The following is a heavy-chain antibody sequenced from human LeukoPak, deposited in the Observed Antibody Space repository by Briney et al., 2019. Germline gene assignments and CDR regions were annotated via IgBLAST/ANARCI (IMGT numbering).Heavy chain of an antibody. V-gene: IGHV3-48*01. D-gene: IGHD2-15*01. CDR1: GFTFSSYS. J-gene: IGHJ4*02. CDR3: ARDRKDIVVVVAATIDY. Sequence: PGGSLRLSCAASGFTFSSYSMNWVRQAPGKGLEWASYISSSSSTIYYADSVKGRFTISRDNAKNSLYLQMNSLRADDTAVYYCARDRKDIVVVVAATIDYWGQGTLVTVSS. CDR2: ISSSSSTI.